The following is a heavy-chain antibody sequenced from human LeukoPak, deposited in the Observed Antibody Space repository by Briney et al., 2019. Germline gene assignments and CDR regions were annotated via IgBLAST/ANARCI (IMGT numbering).Heavy chain of an antibody. CDR3: AKVAGYYGSGSYVFEY. CDR2: INPNSGGT. Sequence: ASVKVSCKASGYTFTGYYIHWARQAPGQGLEWMGWINPNSGGTNYAQKFQGWVTMTRDTSIGTVYMELSRLKSDDTAVYYCAKVAGYYGSGSYVFEYWGQGTLVTVS. CDR1: GYTFTGYY. D-gene: IGHD3-10*01. J-gene: IGHJ4*02. V-gene: IGHV1-2*04.